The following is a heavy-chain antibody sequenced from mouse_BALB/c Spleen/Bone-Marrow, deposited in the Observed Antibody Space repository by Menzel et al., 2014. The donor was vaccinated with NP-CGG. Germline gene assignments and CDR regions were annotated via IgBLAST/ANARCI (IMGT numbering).Heavy chain of an antibody. CDR2: IDAASGNS. V-gene: IGHV14-3*02. Sequence: VQLQQSGAELVKPGASVKLTCTGSGFNIKDTYMHWVKQRPEQGLEWIGRIDAASGNSKYDPKFQGKATITADTSSNTGYLQLSSLTSEDTAVYYCARYGYWGQGTSVTVSS. CDR3: ARYGY. CDR1: GFNIKDTY. J-gene: IGHJ4*01. D-gene: IGHD1-1*02.